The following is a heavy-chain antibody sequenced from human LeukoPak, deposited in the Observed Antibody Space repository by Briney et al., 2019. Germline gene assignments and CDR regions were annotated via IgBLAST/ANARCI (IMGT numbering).Heavy chain of an antibody. J-gene: IGHJ4*02. V-gene: IGHV3-7*01. Sequence: GSLRLSCAASAFTFSGSAIHWVRQAPGKGLEWVANIKQDGSEKYYVDSVKGRFTISRDNAKNSLYLQMNSLRAEDTAVYYCARTIFDGYWGQGTLVTVSS. D-gene: IGHD3-3*01. CDR2: IKQDGSEK. CDR1: AFTFSGSA. CDR3: ARTIFDGY.